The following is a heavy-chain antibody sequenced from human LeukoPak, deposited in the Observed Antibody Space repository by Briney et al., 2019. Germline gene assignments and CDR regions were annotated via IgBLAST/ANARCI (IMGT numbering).Heavy chain of an antibody. J-gene: IGHJ4*02. CDR1: GGSICSYSYY. CDR3: TRGRSMAAGAT. V-gene: IGHV4-39*01. D-gene: IGHD6-13*01. CDR2: IDYRANT. Sequence: PSETLSLTCTVSGGSICSYSYYGGWIRQPPGKGLEWIGSIDYRANTYYNPSLESRVTISVDTSNNQFSLNLRSVTAADTAFYYCTRGRSMAAGATWSQGTLVTVSS.